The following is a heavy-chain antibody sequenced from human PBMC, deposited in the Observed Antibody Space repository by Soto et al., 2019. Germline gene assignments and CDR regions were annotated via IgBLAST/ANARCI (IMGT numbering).Heavy chain of an antibody. CDR3: ARHIDWSFDF. Sequence: GGSLRLSCAASGFTFSSYWMTWVRQTPGTGLEWVANINPDGSDMHYVDSVKGRFTISRDYARNSLYLQMNSLKAEDSAVYYCARHIDWSFDFWGQGTLVTVSS. CDR1: GFTFSSYW. CDR2: INPDGSDM. V-gene: IGHV3-7*01. D-gene: IGHD3-9*01. J-gene: IGHJ4*02.